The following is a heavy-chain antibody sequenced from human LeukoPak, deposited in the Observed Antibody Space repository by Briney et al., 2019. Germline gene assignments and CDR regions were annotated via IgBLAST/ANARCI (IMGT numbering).Heavy chain of an antibody. D-gene: IGHD3-22*01. CDR1: GFTFNTYP. V-gene: IGHV3-30*02. J-gene: IGHJ4*02. CDR2: IQDDGAKT. CDR3: ATQTITLVVVISPFDY. Sequence: PGGPLRLSCAASGFTFNTYPMHWVRQAPGKGLEWVALIQDDGAKTNYADSVRGRFTISGDNSRSTVYLQMNSLKPDDTAVYYCATQTITLVVVISPFDYWGQGALVTVSS.